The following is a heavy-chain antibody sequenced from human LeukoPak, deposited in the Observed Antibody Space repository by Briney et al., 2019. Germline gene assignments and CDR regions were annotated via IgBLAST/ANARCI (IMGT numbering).Heavy chain of an antibody. V-gene: IGHV1-3*01. CDR3: ARSKTGYSGSAIYYYGMDV. J-gene: IGHJ6*02. Sequence: GASVTVSCKASGYTFTSYAMHWVRQAPGQRLEWMGWINAGNGNTKYSQKFQGRVTITRDTSASTAYMELSSLRSEDTAVYYCARSKTGYSGSAIYYYGMDVWGQGTTVTVSS. D-gene: IGHD1-26*01. CDR1: GYTFTSYA. CDR2: INAGNGNT.